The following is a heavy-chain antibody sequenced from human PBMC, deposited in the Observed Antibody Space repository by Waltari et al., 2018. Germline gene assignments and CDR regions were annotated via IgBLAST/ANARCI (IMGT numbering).Heavy chain of an antibody. CDR3: ARAAAGTIDAFDI. V-gene: IGHV3-21*01. J-gene: IGHJ3*02. D-gene: IGHD6-13*01. CDR1: GFTFRRYS. CDR2: ISSSSSYI. Sequence: EVQLVEPGGGLVKPGGSLRLSCAASGFTFRRYSMNWVRQAPGKGLEWVSSISSSSSYIYYADSVKGRFTISRDNAKNSLYLQMNSLRAEDTAVYYCARAAAGTIDAFDIWGQGTMVTVSS.